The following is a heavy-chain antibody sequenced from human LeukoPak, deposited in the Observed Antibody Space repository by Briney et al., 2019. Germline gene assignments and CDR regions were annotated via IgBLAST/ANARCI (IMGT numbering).Heavy chain of an antibody. J-gene: IGHJ4*02. CDR2: IDPSDSYT. Sequence: GESLKISCKGSGYSFSNYLISWVRQMPGKGLEWMGRIDPSDSYTKYSPSFQGHVTMSTDKSMTTAYLQWSSLKASDTAMYYCTRLTDYNILTGYYSDYWGQGTLVTVSS. CDR1: GYSFSNYL. D-gene: IGHD3-9*01. V-gene: IGHV5-10-1*01. CDR3: TRLTDYNILTGYYSDY.